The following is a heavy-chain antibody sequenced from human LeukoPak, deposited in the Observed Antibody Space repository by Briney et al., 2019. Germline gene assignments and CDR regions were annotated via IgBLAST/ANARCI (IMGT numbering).Heavy chain of an antibody. J-gene: IGHJ4*02. CDR2: MNPNSGNT. D-gene: IGHD3-22*01. CDR1: GYTFTSYA. Sequence: ASVKVSCKASGYTFTSYAMHWVRQATGQGLEWMGWMNPNSGNTGYAQKFQGRVTITRNTSISTAYMELSSLRSEDTAVYYCARALYYYDSSGYQTVTYYFDYWGQGTLVTVSS. CDR3: ARALYYYDSSGYQTVTYYFDY. V-gene: IGHV1-8*03.